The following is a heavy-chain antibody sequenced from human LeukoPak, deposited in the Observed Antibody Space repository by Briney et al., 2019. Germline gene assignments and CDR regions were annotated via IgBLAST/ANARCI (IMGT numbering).Heavy chain of an antibody. J-gene: IGHJ3*02. CDR1: GFTFSDYY. CDR3: ARGKVGVYDAFDI. CDR2: IYTDGNT. D-gene: IGHD1-26*01. Sequence: GGSLRLSCAASGFTFSDYYMSWVRQAPRKGLEWVSAIYTDGNTHYAGSVKGRFTISRDSFKNTLYLQMNSLRAEDTAVYYCARGKVGVYDAFDIWGQGTMVTVSS. V-gene: IGHV3-66*01.